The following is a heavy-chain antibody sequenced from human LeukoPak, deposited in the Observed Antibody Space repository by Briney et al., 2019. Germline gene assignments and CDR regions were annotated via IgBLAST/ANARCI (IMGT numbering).Heavy chain of an antibody. V-gene: IGHV3-11*01. J-gene: IGHJ6*03. Sequence: SGGSLRLSCAASGFTFSDYYMSWIRQAPGKGLQWVSYISSSGATIYYADSVKGRFTISRDNAKNSLYLQMNCLRAEDTAVYYCARPEVVAGTYYYYYYMDVWGKGTTVTVSS. CDR3: ARPEVVAGTYYYYYYMDV. D-gene: IGHD2-15*01. CDR2: ISSSGATI. CDR1: GFTFSDYY.